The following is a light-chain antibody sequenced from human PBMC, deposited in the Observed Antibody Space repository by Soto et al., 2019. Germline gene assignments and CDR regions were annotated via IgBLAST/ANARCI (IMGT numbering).Light chain of an antibody. V-gene: IGKV1-27*01. J-gene: IGKJ4*01. CDR1: QGISNS. Sequence: DIQMTQSPSSLSASVGDRVTITCRASQGISNSLAWYQQNAGKSPKLLIYAASNLQSGVPSRFSGSGSGTDFTLTISSLQPEDVATYYCQNYNSARVTFGGGTKVEIK. CDR3: QNYNSARVT. CDR2: AAS.